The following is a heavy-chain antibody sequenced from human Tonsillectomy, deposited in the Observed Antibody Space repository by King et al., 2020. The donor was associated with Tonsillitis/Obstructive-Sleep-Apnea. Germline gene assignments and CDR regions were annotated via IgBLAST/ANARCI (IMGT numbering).Heavy chain of an antibody. J-gene: IGHJ6*03. CDR1: GFSLNTSGVG. Sequence: TLKESGPTLVKPTQTLTLTCTFSGFSLNTSGVGVGWIRQPPGKALEWLALIYWDDDKRYRPSLKSRLSITRDTSKNQVVLTMTNMDPVDTATYYCAHRQPYYYYMDVWGKGTTVTVSS. V-gene: IGHV2-5*02. CDR3: AHRQPYYYYMDV. CDR2: IYWDDDK.